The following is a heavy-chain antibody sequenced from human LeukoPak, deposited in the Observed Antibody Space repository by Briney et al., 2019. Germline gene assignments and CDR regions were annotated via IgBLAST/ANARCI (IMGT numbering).Heavy chain of an antibody. D-gene: IGHD3-16*02. CDR3: ARANRMITFGGVIAEFDY. Sequence: GASVKVSCKASGYTFTSYGTSWVRQAPGQGLEWMGWISAYNGNTNYAQKLQGRVTMTTDTSTSTAYMELRSLRSDDTAVYYCARANRMITFGGVIAEFDYWGQGTLVTVSS. CDR2: ISAYNGNT. CDR1: GYTFTSYG. V-gene: IGHV1-18*04. J-gene: IGHJ4*02.